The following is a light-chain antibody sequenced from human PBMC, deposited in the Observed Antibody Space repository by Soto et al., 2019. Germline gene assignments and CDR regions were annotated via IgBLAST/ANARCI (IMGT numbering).Light chain of an antibody. V-gene: IGKV1-5*01. Sequence: IQMTQSPSTLSGSVGDRVTITFRASQTISSWLAWYQQKPGKAPRLLIYTASTLESGVPSRFSASGSGTEFTLTISSLHPDDFATYYCQEYNNYWTFGQGTKVDIK. J-gene: IGKJ1*01. CDR2: TAS. CDR3: QEYNNYWT. CDR1: QTISSW.